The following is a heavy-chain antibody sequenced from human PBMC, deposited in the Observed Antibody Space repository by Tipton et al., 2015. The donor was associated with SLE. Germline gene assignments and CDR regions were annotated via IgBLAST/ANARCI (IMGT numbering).Heavy chain of an antibody. CDR3: ARGRSTSLPMDV. CDR1: GGSFSGYY. V-gene: IGHV4-34*01. D-gene: IGHD2-2*01. CDR2: INHSGST. J-gene: IGHJ6*03. Sequence: TLSLTCAVYGGSFSGYYWSWIRQPPGKGLEWIGEINHSGSTNYNPSLKSRVTISVDTSKNQFSLKLSSVTAADTAVNYCARGRSTSLPMDVWGKGTTVTVSS.